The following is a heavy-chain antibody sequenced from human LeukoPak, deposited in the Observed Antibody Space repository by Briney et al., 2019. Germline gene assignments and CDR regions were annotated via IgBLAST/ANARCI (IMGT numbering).Heavy chain of an antibody. V-gene: IGHV1-69*05. CDR3: ASGPSSGYYYEYFQH. CDR1: GGTFSSYA. D-gene: IGHD3-22*01. J-gene: IGHJ1*01. Sequence: ASVKVSCKASGGTFSSYAISWVRQAPGQGLERMGGIIPIFGTANYAQKFQGRVTITTDESTSTAYMELSSLRSEDTAVYYCASGPSSGYYYEYFQHWGQGTLVTVSS. CDR2: IIPIFGTA.